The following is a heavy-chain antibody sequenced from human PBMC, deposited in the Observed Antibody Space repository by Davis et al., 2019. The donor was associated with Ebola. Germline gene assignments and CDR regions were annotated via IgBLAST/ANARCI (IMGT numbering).Heavy chain of an antibody. D-gene: IGHD6-19*01. Sequence: SETLSLTCTVSGVSISGGAHSWSWIRQSPGKGLEWMGYIYHSGSSFYNPSLKSRVSMSIDRSKNHSSLRLTSVTAVDTAVYYCARDVSDGWYGGFDFWGQGTLVTVSS. V-gene: IGHV4-30-2*06. J-gene: IGHJ4*02. CDR3: ARDVSDGWYGGFDF. CDR1: GVSISGGAHS. CDR2: IYHSGSS.